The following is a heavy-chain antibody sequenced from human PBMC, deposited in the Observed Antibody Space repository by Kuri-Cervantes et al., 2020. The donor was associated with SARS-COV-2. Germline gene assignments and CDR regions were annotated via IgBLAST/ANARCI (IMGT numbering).Heavy chain of an antibody. CDR2: INPNSGGT. Sequence: GESLKISCQASGYTFTGYYMHWVRQAPGQGLEWMGWINPNSGGTNYAQKFQGRVTMTRDTSISTAYMELSSLRSEDTAVYYCATDIRAVTRSFKYYFDYWGQGTLVTVSS. V-gene: IGHV1-2*02. J-gene: IGHJ4*02. CDR3: ATDIRAVTRSFKYYFDY. CDR1: GYTFTGYY. D-gene: IGHD4-17*01.